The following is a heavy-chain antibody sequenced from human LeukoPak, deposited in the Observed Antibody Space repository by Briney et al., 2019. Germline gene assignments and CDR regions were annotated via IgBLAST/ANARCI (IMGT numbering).Heavy chain of an antibody. D-gene: IGHD3/OR15-3a*01. CDR1: GFTFSSYW. CDR2: IKQDGSEK. Sequence: PGGSLRLSCAASGFTFSSYWMSWVRQAPGKGLEWVANIKQDGSEKYYVDSVKGRFTISRDNAKNSLYLQMNSLRAEDTAVYYCASGGAMIWDAFDIWGQGTMVTVSS. V-gene: IGHV3-7*01. CDR3: ASGGAMIWDAFDI. J-gene: IGHJ3*02.